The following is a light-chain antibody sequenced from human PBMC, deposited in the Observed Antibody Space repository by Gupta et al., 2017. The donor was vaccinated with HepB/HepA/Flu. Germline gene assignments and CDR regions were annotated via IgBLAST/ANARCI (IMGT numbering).Light chain of an antibody. Sequence: EVVLTQSPATLSLSPGERATLSCRASHNIGNFLAWYQQKPGQTPRLLIYDESNRATDIPARFSGTGSGTDFSLTISSLEPEDFAIYYCQQRSDWPLMYTFGQGTKLEIK. CDR3: QQRSDWPLMYT. CDR1: HNIGNF. V-gene: IGKV3-11*01. CDR2: DES. J-gene: IGKJ2*01.